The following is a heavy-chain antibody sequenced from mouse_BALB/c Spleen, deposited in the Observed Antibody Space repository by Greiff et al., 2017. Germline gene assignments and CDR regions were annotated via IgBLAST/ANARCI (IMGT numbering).Heavy chain of an antibody. Sequence: VQLKESGPGLVKPSQSLSLTCTVTGYSITSDYAWNWIRQFPGNKLEWMGYISYSGSTSYNPSLKSRISITRDTSKNQLFLQLNSVTTEDTATYYCARTMRYYFDYWGQGTTLTVSS. CDR1: GYSITSDYA. J-gene: IGHJ2*01. CDR3: ARTMRYYFDY. CDR2: ISYSGST. D-gene: IGHD2-4*01. V-gene: IGHV3-2*02.